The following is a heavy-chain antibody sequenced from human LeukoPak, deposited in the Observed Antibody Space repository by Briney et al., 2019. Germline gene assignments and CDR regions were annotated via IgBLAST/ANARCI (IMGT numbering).Heavy chain of an antibody. D-gene: IGHD4-23*01. Sequence: SETLSLTCTVSGGSFSSGSYYWSWIRQPPGKGLEWIGYIYYSGSTNYNPSLKSRVTISVDASKNQFSLKLSSVTAADTAVYYCARVTTVVTLFDYWGQGTLVTVSS. V-gene: IGHV4-61*01. CDR3: ARVTTVVTLFDY. J-gene: IGHJ4*02. CDR2: IYYSGST. CDR1: GGSFSSGSYY.